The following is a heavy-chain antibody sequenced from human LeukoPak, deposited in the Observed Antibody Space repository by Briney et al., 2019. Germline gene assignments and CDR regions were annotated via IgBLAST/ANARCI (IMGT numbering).Heavy chain of an antibody. CDR2: IYYSGST. CDR3: ARHPNYGFFDY. V-gene: IGHV4-39*01. J-gene: IGHJ4*02. CDR1: GGSISSSSYY. D-gene: IGHD4-17*01. Sequence: SETLSLTYTVSGGSISSSSYYWGWIRQPPGKGLEWIGSIYYSGSTYYNPSLKSRVTISVDTSKNQFSLKLSSVTAADTAVYYCARHPNYGFFDYWGQGTLVTVSS.